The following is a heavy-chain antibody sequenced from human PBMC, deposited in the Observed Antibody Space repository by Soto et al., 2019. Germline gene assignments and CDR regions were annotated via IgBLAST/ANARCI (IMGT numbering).Heavy chain of an antibody. V-gene: IGHV4-39*02. CDR3: ARLWFAELFYFHY. J-gene: IGHJ4*02. CDR1: GGSISSANYY. D-gene: IGHD3-10*01. CDR2: IYYTGST. Sequence: PSETLSLTCTVSGGSISSANYYWGWIRQPPGKGLEWIATIYYTGSTYYNPSLKSRVTISVDTSKNHFSLKLTSVTAEDTAVYYCARLWFAELFYFHYWGPGTLVTVSS.